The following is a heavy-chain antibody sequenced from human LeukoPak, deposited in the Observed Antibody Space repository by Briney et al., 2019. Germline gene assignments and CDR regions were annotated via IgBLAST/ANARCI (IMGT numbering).Heavy chain of an antibody. Sequence: GRSLRLSCAASGFTFSSYAMHWVRQAPRKGLEWVAVISSDGSNKYYADSMKGRFTISRDNSKNTLYLQMNSLRGEDTAVYSCARGQRRHIDMATSFDYWGQGTLVTVSS. CDR1: GFTFSSYA. D-gene: IGHD5-24*01. CDR3: ARGQRRHIDMATSFDY. V-gene: IGHV3-30*04. CDR2: ISSDGSNK. J-gene: IGHJ4*02.